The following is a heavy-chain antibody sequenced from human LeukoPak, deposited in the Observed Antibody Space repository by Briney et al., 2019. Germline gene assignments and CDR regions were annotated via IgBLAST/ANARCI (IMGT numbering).Heavy chain of an antibody. J-gene: IGHJ4*02. D-gene: IGHD5-12*01. Sequence: GGSLRLSCAASGFTFSSYWMHWVRQAPGKGLGWVSRINSDGSSTSYADSVKGRFTISRDNAKNTLYLQMNSLRAEDTAVYYCARGLRGYSGYDFYYWGQGTLVTVSS. CDR3: ARGLRGYSGYDFYY. CDR2: INSDGSST. V-gene: IGHV3-74*01. CDR1: GFTFSSYW.